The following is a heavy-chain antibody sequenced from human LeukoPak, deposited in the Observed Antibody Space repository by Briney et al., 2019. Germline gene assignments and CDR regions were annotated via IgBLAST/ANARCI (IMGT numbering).Heavy chain of an antibody. Sequence: GGSLRLSCAASGFTFSSHSMNWVRQAPGKGLEWVSYISSSSSTIYYADSVKGRFTISRDNANNSLYLQMNSLRAEDTAVYYCARAGSYGALNQGYWGQGTLVTVSS. J-gene: IGHJ4*02. CDR1: GFTFSSHS. CDR3: ARAGSYGALNQGY. V-gene: IGHV3-48*01. D-gene: IGHD3-10*01. CDR2: ISSSSSTI.